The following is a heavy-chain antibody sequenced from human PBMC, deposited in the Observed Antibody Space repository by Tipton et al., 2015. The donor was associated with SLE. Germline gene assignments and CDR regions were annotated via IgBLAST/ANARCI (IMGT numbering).Heavy chain of an antibody. Sequence: TLSLTCGVYGESFLGYFWTWIRQPPGKGLEWIGESIHSGTTNYNPSLKCRVSILVDTSKNQFSLKLSSVTAADTAVYYCARVAPSEVFDYWGQGTLVTVSS. CDR3: ARVAPSEVFDY. J-gene: IGHJ4*02. CDR1: GESFLGYF. CDR2: SIHSGTT. D-gene: IGHD2-15*01. V-gene: IGHV4-34*12.